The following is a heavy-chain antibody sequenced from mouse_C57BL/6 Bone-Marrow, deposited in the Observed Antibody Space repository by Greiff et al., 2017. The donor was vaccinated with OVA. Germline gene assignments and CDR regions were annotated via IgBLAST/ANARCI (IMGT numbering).Heavy chain of an antibody. CDR3: ARSDYYGSKGY. J-gene: IGHJ2*01. CDR1: GYSFTGYF. V-gene: IGHV1-20*01. CDR2: FNPYNGDT. D-gene: IGHD1-1*01. Sequence: VQLQQSGPELVKPGDSVKISCKASGYSFTGYFMNWVMQSHGKSLEWIGRFNPYNGDTFYNQKFKGKATLTVEKSSSTAHMELRRLTSDDSAVYYCARSDYYGSKGYWGQGTTLTVSS.